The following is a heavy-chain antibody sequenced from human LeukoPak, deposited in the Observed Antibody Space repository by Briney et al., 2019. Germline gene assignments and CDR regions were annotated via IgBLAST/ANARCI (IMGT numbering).Heavy chain of an antibody. CDR1: GFTFSSYG. CDR3: AKDRYYYDSSGYPDY. D-gene: IGHD3-22*01. Sequence: GGSLRLSCAASGFTFSSYGMHWVRQAPGKGLEWVAFIRYDGSNKYYADSVKGRVTISRDNSKNTLYLQMNSLRAEDTAVYYCAKDRYYYDSSGYPDYWGQGTLVTVSS. V-gene: IGHV3-30*02. CDR2: IRYDGSNK. J-gene: IGHJ4*02.